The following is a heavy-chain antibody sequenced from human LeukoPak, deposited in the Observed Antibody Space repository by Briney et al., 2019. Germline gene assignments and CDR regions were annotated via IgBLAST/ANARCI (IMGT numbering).Heavy chain of an antibody. J-gene: IGHJ4*02. D-gene: IGHD3-10*01. CDR1: GYTFTSYY. Sequence: GASVKVSCKASGYTFTSYYMHWVRQAPGQGLEWMGIINPSGGSTSYAQKFQGRVTMTRDMSTSTVYMELSSLRSEDTAVYYCASRHLYGSGIHPFDYWGQGTLVTVSS. V-gene: IGHV1-46*01. CDR2: INPSGGST. CDR3: ASRHLYGSGIHPFDY.